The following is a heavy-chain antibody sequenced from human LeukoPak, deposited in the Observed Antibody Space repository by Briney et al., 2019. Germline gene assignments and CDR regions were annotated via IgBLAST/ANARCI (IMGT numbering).Heavy chain of an antibody. CDR2: IWYDGSNK. CDR3: ARDSGTYVERYYYDY. V-gene: IGHV3-33*01. Sequence: PGRSLRLSCAPSGFTFSSYGMHWVRQAPGKGLEWVAVIWYDGSNKYYADSVKGRFTISRDNSKNTLYLQMNSLRAEDTAVYYCARDSGTYVERYYYDYWGQGTLVTVSA. CDR1: GFTFSSYG. J-gene: IGHJ4*02. D-gene: IGHD1-26*01.